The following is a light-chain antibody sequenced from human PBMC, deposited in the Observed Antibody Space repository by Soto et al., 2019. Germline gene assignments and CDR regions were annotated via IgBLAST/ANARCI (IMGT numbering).Light chain of an antibody. J-gene: IGKJ2*01. CDR2: GAS. CDR3: QQYGSSLYT. V-gene: IGKV3-20*01. CDR1: QSVSSSY. Sequence: EIVLTQSPVTLSLSPGERATLSCRASQSVSSSYLAWYQQKPGQAPRLLIYGASSRATGIPDRFSGSGSGTDFTLTISRLEPEDFAMYYCQQYGSSLYTFGQRTKLEIK.